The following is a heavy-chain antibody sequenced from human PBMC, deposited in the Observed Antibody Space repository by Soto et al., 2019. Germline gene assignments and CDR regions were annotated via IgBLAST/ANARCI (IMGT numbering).Heavy chain of an antibody. Sequence: SETLSLTCTVSGGSISTYYWSWIRQPPGEGLEWIGYFDYSGSTNYNPSLKSRVTISVDTAKNQFSLKVSSVTAADTAVYYCARGRIPVVWGQGTLVTVSS. J-gene: IGHJ4*02. CDR2: FDYSGST. V-gene: IGHV4-59*08. CDR3: ARGRIPVV. CDR1: GGSISTYY.